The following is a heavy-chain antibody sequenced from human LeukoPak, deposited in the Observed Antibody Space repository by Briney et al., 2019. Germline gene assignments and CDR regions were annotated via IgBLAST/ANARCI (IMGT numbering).Heavy chain of an antibody. J-gene: IGHJ4*02. V-gene: IGHV3-66*04. D-gene: IGHD2-2*01. Sequence: GGSLRLSCAASGFTVSSNYMSWVRQAPGKGLEWISVIYSGGSTYCSDSVKGRFTISRDDSKNTVYLQMNSLRVEDTAVYYCARRVVPAADCWGRGPLVTVSS. CDR1: GFTVSSNY. CDR3: ARRVVPAADC. CDR2: IYSGGST.